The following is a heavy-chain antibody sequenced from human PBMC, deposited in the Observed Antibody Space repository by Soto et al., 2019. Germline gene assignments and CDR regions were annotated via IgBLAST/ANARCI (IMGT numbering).Heavy chain of an antibody. CDR3: TRQGYDSSGYYYYYYYGMDV. Sequence: ETLSLTCAVYGGSFSAYYWSWIRQPPGKGLEWIGEIDHSGSTNYNPSLESRVTISVDTSKNQFSLKVSSVTAADTAVYYCTRQGYDSSGYYYYYYYGMDVWGQGTTVTVSS. CDR1: GGSFSAYY. CDR2: IDHSGST. J-gene: IGHJ6*02. V-gene: IGHV4-34*01. D-gene: IGHD3-22*01.